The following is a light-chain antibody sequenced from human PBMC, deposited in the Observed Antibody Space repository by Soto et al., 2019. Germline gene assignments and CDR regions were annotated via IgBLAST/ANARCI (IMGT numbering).Light chain of an antibody. CDR2: AAS. J-gene: IGKJ4*01. V-gene: IGKV1-13*02. CDR3: QHFNSYPPT. CDR1: QDISGP. Sequence: AIQLTQSPSSLSASVGDRVTIACRASQDISGPLAWYQQKPGKAPNLLISAASTLESGVPSRFSSSGSGTDFTLTNSSLQPEDFATYYCQHFNSYPPTFGGGTRVEI.